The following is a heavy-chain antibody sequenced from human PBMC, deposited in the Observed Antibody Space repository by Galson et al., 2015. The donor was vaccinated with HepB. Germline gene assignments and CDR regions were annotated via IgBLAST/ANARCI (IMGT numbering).Heavy chain of an antibody. CDR1: GYTFTSYD. CDR3: ALTGGGPYYFDY. D-gene: IGHD1-14*01. J-gene: IGHJ4*02. V-gene: IGHV1-8*01. CDR2: MNPNSGNT. Sequence: SVKVSCKASGYTFTSYDINWARQATGQGLEWMGWMNPNSGNTGYAQKFQGRVTMTRNTSISTAYMELSSLRSEDTAVYYCALTGGGPYYFDYWGQGTLVTVSS.